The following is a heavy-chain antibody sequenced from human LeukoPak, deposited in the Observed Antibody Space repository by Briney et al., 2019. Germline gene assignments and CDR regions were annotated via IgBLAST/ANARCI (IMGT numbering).Heavy chain of an antibody. D-gene: IGHD3-10*01. V-gene: IGHV1-2*02. CDR1: GYTFTGYY. Sequence: ASVKVSCKASGYTFTGYYMHWVRQAPGQGLEWMGWINPNSGGTNYAQKFQGRVTMTRDTSISTPYMELSRLRSDDTAVYYCAREWWGAITMVRGVIDYWGQGTLVTVSS. CDR3: AREWWGAITMVRGVIDY. CDR2: INPNSGGT. J-gene: IGHJ4*02.